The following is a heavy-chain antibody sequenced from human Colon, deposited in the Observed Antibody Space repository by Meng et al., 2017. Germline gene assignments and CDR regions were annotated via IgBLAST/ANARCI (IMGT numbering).Heavy chain of an antibody. V-gene: IGHV3-48*03. Sequence: GESLKISCAASGFTFSSYEMNWVRQAAGKGLEWVSYISGSGSIIYYADSVKGRFTISRNNARNSLYLEMNSLRAEDTAVYYCARDEVDMRVFNSYIGMDFWGPGTTVTVAS. D-gene: IGHD5-12*01. CDR1: GFTFSSYE. J-gene: IGHJ6*02. CDR2: ISGSGSII. CDR3: ARDEVDMRVFNSYIGMDF.